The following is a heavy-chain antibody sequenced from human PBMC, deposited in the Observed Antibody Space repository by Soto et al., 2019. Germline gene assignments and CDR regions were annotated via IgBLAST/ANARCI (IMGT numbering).Heavy chain of an antibody. J-gene: IGHJ5*02. D-gene: IGHD6-13*01. CDR2: INLSADRT. V-gene: IGHV1-46*01. Sequence: ASVKVSCKASGYIFTNYYIHWVRQAPGQGLEWMGIINLSADRTSYAQKFQGRFTVTMDTSKNQFSLKLSSVTAADTAVYYCARGQEQQLGFNYNWFDPWGQGTLVTSPQ. CDR3: ARGQEQQLGFNYNWFDP. CDR1: GYIFTNYY.